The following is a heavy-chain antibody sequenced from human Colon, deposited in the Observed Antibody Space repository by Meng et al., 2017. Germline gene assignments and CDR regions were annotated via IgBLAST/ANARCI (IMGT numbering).Heavy chain of an antibody. CDR1: GFTFSSYA. CDR3: VRRGSGNAFDM. J-gene: IGHJ3*02. Sequence: VQLVESGGGLVQPGGSLRLSCVASGFTFSSYAMSWVRQPPGKGLEWVSGLNWNGENVAYTDSVKGRFTIFRDNAKNSLYLQMNSLRAEDTALYYCVRRGSGNAFDMWGQGTMVTVSS. D-gene: IGHD6-19*01. CDR2: LNWNGENV. V-gene: IGHV3-20*04.